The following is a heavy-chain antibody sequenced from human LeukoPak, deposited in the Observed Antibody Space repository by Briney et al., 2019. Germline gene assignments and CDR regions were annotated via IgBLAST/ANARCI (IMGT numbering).Heavy chain of an antibody. D-gene: IGHD3-22*01. CDR3: ARDANYYDSSGYALDY. CDR1: GFTFSSYS. J-gene: IGHJ4*02. V-gene: IGHV3-21*01. CDR2: ISSSSSYI. Sequence: GGSLRLSCAASGFTFSSYSMNWVRQAPGKGLEWVSSISSSSSYIYYADSVKGRFTISRDNAKNSLYLQMNSLRAEDTAVYYCARDANYYDSSGYALDYWGQGTLVTVSS.